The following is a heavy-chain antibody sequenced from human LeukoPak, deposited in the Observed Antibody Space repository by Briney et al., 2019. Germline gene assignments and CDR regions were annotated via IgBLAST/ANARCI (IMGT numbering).Heavy chain of an antibody. V-gene: IGHV3-23*01. Sequence: PGGSLRLSCAASGFTFSSYAMSWVRQAPGKGLEWVSAISGSGGSTYYADSVKGRFTISRDNSKNTLYLQMNSLRAEDTAVYYCARGWDSSWYYYYYGMDVWGQGTTVTVSS. CDR1: GFTFSSYA. CDR3: ARGWDSSWYYYYYGMDV. CDR2: ISGSGGST. J-gene: IGHJ6*02. D-gene: IGHD6-13*01.